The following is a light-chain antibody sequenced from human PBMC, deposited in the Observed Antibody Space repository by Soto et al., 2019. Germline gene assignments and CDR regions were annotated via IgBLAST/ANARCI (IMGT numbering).Light chain of an antibody. CDR2: GAS. CDR1: QSVSVN. J-gene: IGKJ1*01. CDR3: QQYVTSPRT. Sequence: IVLTHSPGTLSLSPLERATLSFRASQSVSVNLAWYQKKPSQAPRLLIYGASSRATGIPDRFSGSGSGTDFTLTISRLEPEDFAVYYCQQYVTSPRTFGQGTKVDIK. V-gene: IGKV3-20*01.